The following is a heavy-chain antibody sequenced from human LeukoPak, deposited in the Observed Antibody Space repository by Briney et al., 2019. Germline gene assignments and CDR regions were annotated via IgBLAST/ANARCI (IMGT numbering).Heavy chain of an antibody. V-gene: IGHV3-23*01. CDR1: GFSFSISA. Sequence: GGSLRLSCVASGFSFSISAMHWVRQAPGKGLEWVSGISDSGSGTYYADSVKGRFTISRDNSKNTLYLQMNSLRAEDTAVYYCAREENSYGHSYFDYWGQGTLVTVSS. CDR3: AREENSYGHSYFDY. J-gene: IGHJ4*02. D-gene: IGHD5-18*01. CDR2: ISDSGSGT.